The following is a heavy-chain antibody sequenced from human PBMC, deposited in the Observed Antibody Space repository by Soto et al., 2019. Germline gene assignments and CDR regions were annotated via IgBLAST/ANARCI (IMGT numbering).Heavy chain of an antibody. CDR2: INQSGST. CDR3: ARGIGLHLVHYLQY. CDR1: GGSFSGYN. V-gene: IGHV4-34*01. J-gene: IGHJ1*01. Sequence: QVQLQQWGAGLLKPSETLSPTCAVYGGSFSGYNWSWIRQPPGKGLEWVGEINQSGSTKYNPSLKSRATISVDTSKNQFSLKLSFVTAADTAVYYCARGIGLHLVHYLQYWGQGNLVTVSS. D-gene: IGHD2-21*01.